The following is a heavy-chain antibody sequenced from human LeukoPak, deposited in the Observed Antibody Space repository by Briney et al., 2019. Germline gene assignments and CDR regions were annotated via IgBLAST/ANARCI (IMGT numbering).Heavy chain of an antibody. CDR1: GYTFTSYG. V-gene: IGHV1-18*01. Sequence: ASVKVSCKASGYTFTSYGISWVRQAPGQGLEWMGWISAYNGNTNYAQKLQGRVTMTTDTCTSRAYMELRSLRSDDTAVYYCARVDAVAGTAANWGQGTLVTVSS. CDR2: ISAYNGNT. CDR3: ARVDAVAGTAAN. J-gene: IGHJ4*02. D-gene: IGHD6-19*01.